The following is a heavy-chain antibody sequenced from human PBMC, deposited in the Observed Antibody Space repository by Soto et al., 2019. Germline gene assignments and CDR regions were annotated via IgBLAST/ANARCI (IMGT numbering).Heavy chain of an antibody. D-gene: IGHD6-19*01. V-gene: IGHV4-34*01. Sequence: SETLSLTCAVYGGSFSGYYWSWIRQPPGKGLEWIGEINHSGSTNYNPSLKSRVTISVDTSKNQFSLKLSSVTAADTAVYYCARGSGGCGWYGNEEEGYYFDYWGQGTLITVSS. J-gene: IGHJ4*02. CDR1: GGSFSGYY. CDR3: ARGSGGCGWYGNEEEGYYFDY. CDR2: INHSGST.